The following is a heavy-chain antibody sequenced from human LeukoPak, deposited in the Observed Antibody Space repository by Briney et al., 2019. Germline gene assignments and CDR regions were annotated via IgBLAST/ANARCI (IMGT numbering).Heavy chain of an antibody. J-gene: IGHJ4*01. D-gene: IGHD2-8*01. CDR3: VRDKYDISNYADFDF. CDR1: GFPFSTHS. V-gene: IGHV3-21*01. Sequence: GGSLRLSCAASGFPFSTHSLNWVRQAPGKGLEWVSSISDGGDFVYYGDSVKGRFTMSRDNAKNSLYLQMDSLTAEDTAVYYGVRDKYDISNYADFDFWGHGTRVTVPS. CDR2: ISDGGDFV.